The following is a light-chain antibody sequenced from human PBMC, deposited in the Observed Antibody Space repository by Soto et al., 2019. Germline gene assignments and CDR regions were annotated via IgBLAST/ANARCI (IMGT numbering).Light chain of an antibody. CDR2: LGS. Sequence: DIVMTQSPLSLPVTPGEPASISCRSSQSLLHSNGYNSLDWYLQKPGQSPQLLIYLGSTRASGVPDRFSGSGSGTDFTLKISRVEAEDVGVYYCMQVLQTPFTFGPGTKVDIK. CDR1: QSLLHSNGYNS. CDR3: MQVLQTPFT. J-gene: IGKJ3*01. V-gene: IGKV2-28*01.